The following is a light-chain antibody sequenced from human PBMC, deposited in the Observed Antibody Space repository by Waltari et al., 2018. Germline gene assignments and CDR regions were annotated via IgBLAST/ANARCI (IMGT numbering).Light chain of an antibody. V-gene: IGLV2-11*01. J-gene: IGLJ2*01. CDR3: CSYAGSYPVV. Sequence: QSALTQPRSVSGSPGQSVTISCTGTSRDVGGYNYVSWYQQHPGKAPKLMIYDVSKRPSGVPDPFSGSKSGTTAPLTISGLQAEDEADYYCCSYAGSYPVVFGGGTNLTVL. CDR1: SRDVGGYNY. CDR2: DVS.